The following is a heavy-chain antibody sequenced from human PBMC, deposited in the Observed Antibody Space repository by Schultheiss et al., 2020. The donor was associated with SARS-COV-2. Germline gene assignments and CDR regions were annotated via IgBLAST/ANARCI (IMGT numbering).Heavy chain of an antibody. V-gene: IGHV4-4*02. Sequence: SETLSLTCTVSGDSVRSTVWWSWVRQPPGKGLEWIGEINHSGNTNYNPSLKSRVTISVDTSKNQFSLKLSSVTAADTAVYYCARDRGYSYGYEYYYYGMESGAKGPRSPSP. CDR3: ARDRGYSYGYEYYYYGMES. CDR1: GDSVRSTVW. D-gene: IGHD5-18*01. CDR2: INHSGNT. J-gene: IGHJ6*02.